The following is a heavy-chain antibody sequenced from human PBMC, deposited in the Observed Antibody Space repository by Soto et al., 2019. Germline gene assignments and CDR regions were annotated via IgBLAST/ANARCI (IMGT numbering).Heavy chain of an antibody. D-gene: IGHD1-26*01. CDR3: AGRYGGNLDY. CDR1: GGSISSYY. J-gene: IGHJ4*02. Sequence: QVQLQESGPGLVKPSETLSLTCTVSGGSISSYYWSWIRQPPGKGLEWIGYIYYSGSTNYNPSRKSRVPISVETSKHQFSLKLRSVTAADTAVYYCAGRYGGNLDYWGQGTLVTVSS. V-gene: IGHV4-59*08. CDR2: IYYSGST.